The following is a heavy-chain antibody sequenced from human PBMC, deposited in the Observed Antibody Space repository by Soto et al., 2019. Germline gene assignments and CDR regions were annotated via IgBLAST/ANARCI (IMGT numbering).Heavy chain of an antibody. J-gene: IGHJ6*02. V-gene: IGHV3-48*02. Sequence: HPGGSLRLSCAASGFTFSSYSMNWVRQAPGKGLEWVSYISSSSSTIYYADSVKGRFTISRDNAKNSLYLQMNSLRDEDTAVYYCARVVRPALQEPSMVFYYGMDVWGQGTTVTVSS. CDR3: ARVVRPALQEPSMVFYYGMDV. CDR1: GFTFSSYS. CDR2: ISSSSSTI. D-gene: IGHD3-10*01.